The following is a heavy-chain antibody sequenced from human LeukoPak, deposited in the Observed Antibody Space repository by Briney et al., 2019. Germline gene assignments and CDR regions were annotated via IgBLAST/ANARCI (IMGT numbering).Heavy chain of an antibody. CDR1: GGSISSYY. D-gene: IGHD3-22*01. CDR2: IYTSGGT. V-gene: IGHV4-4*07. Sequence: PSETLSLTCTVSGGSISSYYWSWIRQPAGKGLEWIGRIYTSGGTNYNPSLKSRVTMSVDTSKNQFSLKLSSVTAADTAVYYCARDERDYYDIPYYYGMDVWGQGTTVTVSS. CDR3: ARDERDYYDIPYYYGMDV. J-gene: IGHJ6*02.